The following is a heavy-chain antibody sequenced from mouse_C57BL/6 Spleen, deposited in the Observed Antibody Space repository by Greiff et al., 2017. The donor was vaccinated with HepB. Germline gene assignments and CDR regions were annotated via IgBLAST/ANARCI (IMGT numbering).Heavy chain of an antibody. D-gene: IGHD2-5*01. V-gene: IGHV14-4*01. Sequence: VQLQQSGAELVRPGASVKLSCTASGFNIKDDYMHWVKQRPEQGLEWIGWIDPENGDTEYASKFQGKATITADTSSNTAYLQLSSLTSEDTAVYYCTTGSNYVYAMDYWGQGTSVTVSS. J-gene: IGHJ4*01. CDR1: GFNIKDDY. CDR2: IDPENGDT. CDR3: TTGSNYVYAMDY.